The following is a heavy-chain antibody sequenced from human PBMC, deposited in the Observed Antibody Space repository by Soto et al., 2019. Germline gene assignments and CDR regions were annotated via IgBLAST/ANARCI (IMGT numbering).Heavy chain of an antibody. D-gene: IGHD2-2*01. CDR2: ISGSGGST. Sequence: GGSLRLSCAASGFTFSSYAMSWVRQAPGKGLEWVSAISGSGGSTYYADSVKGRFTISRDNSKNTLYLQMNSLRAEDTAVYYCARDLVVVPAARLFDYWGQGTLVTVSS. CDR3: ARDLVVVPAARLFDY. CDR1: GFTFSSYA. J-gene: IGHJ4*02. V-gene: IGHV3-23*01.